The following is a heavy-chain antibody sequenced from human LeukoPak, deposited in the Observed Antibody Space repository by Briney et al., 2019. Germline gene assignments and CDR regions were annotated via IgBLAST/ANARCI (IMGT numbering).Heavy chain of an antibody. J-gene: IGHJ3*02. CDR1: GYTFTGYY. Sequence: ASVKVSCKASGYTFTGYYMHWVRQAPGQGLEWMGWINPNSGGTNYAQKFQGRVTMTRDTSISTAYMELSRLRSDDTAVYYCARDQYAWGDALDIWGQGTMVTVSS. CDR3: ARDQYAWGDALDI. CDR2: INPNSGGT. V-gene: IGHV1-2*02. D-gene: IGHD7-27*01.